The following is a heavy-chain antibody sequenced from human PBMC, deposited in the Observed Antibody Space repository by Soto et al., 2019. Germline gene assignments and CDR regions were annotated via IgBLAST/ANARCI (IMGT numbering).Heavy chain of an antibody. J-gene: IGHJ4*02. Sequence: QITLKESGPTLVKPTQTLTLTCTFSGFSLSTTGVGVSWIRQPPGKALEWLALIYWHDDKLYIPSLKRRLTITKDTSKNQVVLTMTNMDPVDTATYYCAHSGGAAVGMYYFAYWGQGALVTVSS. V-gene: IGHV2-5*01. CDR3: AHSGGAAVGMYYFAY. CDR2: IYWHDDK. D-gene: IGHD6-13*01. CDR1: GFSLSTTGVG.